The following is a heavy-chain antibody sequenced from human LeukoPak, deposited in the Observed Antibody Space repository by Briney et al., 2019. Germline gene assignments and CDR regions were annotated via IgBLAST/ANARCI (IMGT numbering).Heavy chain of an antibody. CDR1: GYTFTGYY. CDR3: ATRSTNDYVSFDY. J-gene: IGHJ4*02. Sequence: ASVKVSCKASGYTFTGYYMHWVRQAPGQGFEWMGWINPNSGGTNYAQKFQGRVTMTRDTSISTAYMELSRLRSDDTAVYYCATRSTNDYVSFDYWGQGTLVTVSS. CDR2: INPNSGGT. V-gene: IGHV1-2*02. D-gene: IGHD4-17*01.